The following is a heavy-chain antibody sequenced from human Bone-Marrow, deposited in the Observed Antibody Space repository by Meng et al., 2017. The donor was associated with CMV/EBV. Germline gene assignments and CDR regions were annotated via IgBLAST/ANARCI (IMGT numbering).Heavy chain of an antibody. J-gene: IGHJ4*02. CDR3: ARRYSSGWYDH. CDR2: INHSGST. V-gene: IGHV4-34*01. D-gene: IGHD6-19*01. Sequence: SETLSLTCAVYGGSFSGYYWSWIRQPPGKGLEWIGEINHSGSTNYNPSLKSRVTISVDTSKNQFSLKLSSVTAADTAVYYCARRYSSGWYDHWGQGTLVTVPS. CDR1: GGSFSGYY.